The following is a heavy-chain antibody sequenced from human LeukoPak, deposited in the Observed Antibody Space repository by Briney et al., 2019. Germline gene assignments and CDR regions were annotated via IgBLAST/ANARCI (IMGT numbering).Heavy chain of an antibody. CDR1: GGSFSGYY. V-gene: IGHV4-34*01. CDR3: ARGNPWYSSSWYTNWFDP. Sequence: SETLSLTCAVYGGSFSGYYWSWIRQPPGKGLEWIGEINHSGSTNYNPSLKSRVTISVDTSKNQFSLKLSSVTAADTAVYYCARGNPWYSSSWYTNWFDPWGQGTLVTVSS. CDR2: INHSGST. D-gene: IGHD6-13*01. J-gene: IGHJ5*02.